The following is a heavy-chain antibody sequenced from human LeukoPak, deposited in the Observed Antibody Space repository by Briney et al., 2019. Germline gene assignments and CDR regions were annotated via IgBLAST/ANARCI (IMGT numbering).Heavy chain of an antibody. Sequence: SVKVSCKASGGAFSSYAISWVRQAPGQGLEWMGGIIPIFGTANYAQKFQGRVTITADESTSTAYMELSSLRSEDTAVYYCARWVVVPAAYGMDVWGQGTTVTVSS. CDR3: ARWVVVPAAYGMDV. D-gene: IGHD2-2*01. CDR2: IIPIFGTA. CDR1: GGAFSSYA. J-gene: IGHJ6*02. V-gene: IGHV1-69*13.